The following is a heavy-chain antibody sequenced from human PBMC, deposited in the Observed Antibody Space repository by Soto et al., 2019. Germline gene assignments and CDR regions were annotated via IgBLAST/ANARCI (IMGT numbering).Heavy chain of an antibody. CDR2: ISAYNGNT. V-gene: IGHV1-18*01. CDR3: ATYCGGDCYPTVVFDY. D-gene: IGHD2-21*02. Sequence: QVQLVQSGAEVKKPGASVKVSCKASGYTFTSYGISWVRQAPGQGLEWMGWISAYNGNTNYAQKLQGRVTMTTDTSTSPAYMERRSLRSDDTAVYYCATYCGGDCYPTVVFDYWGQGTLVTVSS. J-gene: IGHJ4*02. CDR1: GYTFTSYG.